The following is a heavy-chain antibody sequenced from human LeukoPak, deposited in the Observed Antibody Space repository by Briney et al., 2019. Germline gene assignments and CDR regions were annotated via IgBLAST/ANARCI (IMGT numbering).Heavy chain of an antibody. Sequence: GASVTVSCKASGYTFTSYGISWVRQAPGQGLEWMGWISAYNGNTNYAQKLQGRVTMTTDTSTSTAYMELRSLRSDDTAVYYCARDSGKYQRLYYYYYYGMDVWGKGTTVTVSS. V-gene: IGHV1-18*04. CDR1: GYTFTSYG. J-gene: IGHJ6*04. CDR3: ARDSGKYQRLYYYYYYGMDV. CDR2: ISAYNGNT. D-gene: IGHD2-2*01.